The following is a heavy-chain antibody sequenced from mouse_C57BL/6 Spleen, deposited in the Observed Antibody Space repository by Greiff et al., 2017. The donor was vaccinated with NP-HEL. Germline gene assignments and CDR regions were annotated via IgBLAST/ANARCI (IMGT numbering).Heavy chain of an antibody. V-gene: IGHV1-81*01. CDR3: ARERNYYGSSYGYAMDC. CDR2: IYPRSGNT. D-gene: IGHD1-1*01. CDR1: GYTFTSYG. Sequence: QVQLQQSGAELARPGASVKLSCKASGYTFTSYGISWVKQRTGQGLEWIGEIYPRSGNTYYNEKFKGKATLTADKSSSTAYMELRSLTSEDSAVYFCARERNYYGSSYGYAMDCWGQGTSVTV. J-gene: IGHJ4*01.